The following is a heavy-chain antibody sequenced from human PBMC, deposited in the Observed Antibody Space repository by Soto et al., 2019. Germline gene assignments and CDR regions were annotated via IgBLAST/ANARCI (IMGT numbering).Heavy chain of an antibody. V-gene: IGHV3-11*05. Sequence: GGSLRLSCARSGFTFSDYYITWIRQAPGKGLEGLSYISSSSTYTNYADSVKGRFTTSRDNAKNSLFLQMNSLRVEDTAVYYCARVDCTGNNCRPYAYYPMDVWGPGTTVAVSS. J-gene: IGHJ6*02. CDR3: ARVDCTGNNCRPYAYYPMDV. CDR1: GFTFSDYY. D-gene: IGHD2-8*02. CDR2: ISSSSTYT.